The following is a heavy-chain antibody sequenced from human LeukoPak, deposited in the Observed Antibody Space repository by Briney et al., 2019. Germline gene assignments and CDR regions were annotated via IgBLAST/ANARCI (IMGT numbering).Heavy chain of an antibody. Sequence: SETLSLTCAVSGYSISSGYYWGWIRQPPRKGLEWIGSIYHSGSTYYNPSLKSRVTISVDTSKNQFSLKLSSVTAADTAVYYCARLAVAGPEVGYWGQGTLVTVSS. CDR3: ARLAVAGPEVGY. D-gene: IGHD6-19*01. CDR1: GYSISSGYY. V-gene: IGHV4-38-2*01. CDR2: IYHSGST. J-gene: IGHJ4*02.